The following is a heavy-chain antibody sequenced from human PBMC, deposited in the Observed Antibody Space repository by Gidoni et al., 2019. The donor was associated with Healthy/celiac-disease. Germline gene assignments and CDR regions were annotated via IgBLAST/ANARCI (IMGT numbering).Heavy chain of an antibody. D-gene: IGHD3-22*01. CDR2: ILPIFGTA. V-gene: IGHV1-69*06. J-gene: IGHJ3*02. Sequence: QVQLVQSEAEGEKPWSSVKVPCKDSCGTLSSYAISCVRPAPGQGLEWMGGILPIFGTANSAQKCQGRVTITADKSTSTAYMELSSMRSDDTAVYYCAGYLAAYYYDSSGYGAFVILGQGTMVTFSS. CDR1: CGTLSSYA. CDR3: AGYLAAYYYDSSGYGAFVI.